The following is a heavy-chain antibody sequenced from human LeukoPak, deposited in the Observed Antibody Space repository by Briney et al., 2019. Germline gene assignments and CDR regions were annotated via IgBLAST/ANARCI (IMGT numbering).Heavy chain of an antibody. J-gene: IGHJ1*01. CDR3: ARCPRGDPGYFQH. Sequence: AGGSLRLSCAASGFTFSSYAMSWVRQAPGKGLEWVSAISGSGGSTYYADSVKGRFTISRDNSKNTLYLQMNSLRAEDTAVYYCARCPRGDPGYFQHWGQGTLVTVSS. D-gene: IGHD2-21*01. CDR1: GFTFSSYA. V-gene: IGHV3-23*01. CDR2: ISGSGGST.